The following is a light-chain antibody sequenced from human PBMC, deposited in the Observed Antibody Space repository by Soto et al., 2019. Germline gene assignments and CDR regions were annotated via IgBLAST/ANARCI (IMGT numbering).Light chain of an antibody. J-gene: IGKJ4*01. CDR1: QSVGND. CDR3: QQRSNWTPLT. CDR2: DAS. V-gene: IGKV3-11*01. Sequence: EIVLTQSPDTLSLSRLERATLSCSASQSVGNDLAWYQQKPGQAPRLLIYDASSRATGIPARFSGSGSGTDFALTISSLEPEDFAVYYCQQRSNWTPLTFGGGTKVDIK.